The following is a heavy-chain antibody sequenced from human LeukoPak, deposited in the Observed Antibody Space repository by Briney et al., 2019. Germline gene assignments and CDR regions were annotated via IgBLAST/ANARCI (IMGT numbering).Heavy chain of an antibody. J-gene: IGHJ4*02. Sequence: RASETLSLTCAVYGGSFSGYYWSWIRQPPGKGLEWIGEINHSGSTNYNPSLKSRVTISVDTSKNQFSLKLSSVTAADTAVYYCARYHCPTYECDSFDSWGQGTLVTVSS. CDR2: INHSGST. CDR1: GGSFSGYY. CDR3: ARYHCPTYECDSFDS. D-gene: IGHD2-21*01. V-gene: IGHV4-34*01.